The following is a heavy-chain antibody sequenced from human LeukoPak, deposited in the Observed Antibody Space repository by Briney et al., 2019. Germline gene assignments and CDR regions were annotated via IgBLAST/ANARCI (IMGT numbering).Heavy chain of an antibody. CDR3: ARDLSSGSGY. J-gene: IGHJ4*02. Sequence: SETLSLTCTVSGGSISSYYWGWIRQPPGKGLEWIGSIYYSGSTYYNPSLKSRVTISVDTSKNQFSLKLSSVTAADTAVYYCARDLSSGSGYWGQGTLVTVSS. CDR2: IYYSGST. D-gene: IGHD1-26*01. CDR1: GGSISSYY. V-gene: IGHV4-39*07.